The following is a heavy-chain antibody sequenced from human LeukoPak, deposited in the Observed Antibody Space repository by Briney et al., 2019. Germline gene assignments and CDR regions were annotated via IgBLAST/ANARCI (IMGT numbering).Heavy chain of an antibody. CDR2: IYHSGST. CDR1: GGSISSGGYY. V-gene: IGHV4-30-2*01. J-gene: IGHJ3*02. D-gene: IGHD2-2*01. CDR3: ARDHGGIYPGDIVVVPAAGAFDI. Sequence: PSETLSLTCTVSGGSISSGGYYWSWIRQPPGKGLDWIGYIYHSGSTYYNPSLKSRVTISVDRSKNQFSLKLSSVTAADTAVYYCARDHGGIYPGDIVVVPAAGAFDIWGQGTMVTVSS.